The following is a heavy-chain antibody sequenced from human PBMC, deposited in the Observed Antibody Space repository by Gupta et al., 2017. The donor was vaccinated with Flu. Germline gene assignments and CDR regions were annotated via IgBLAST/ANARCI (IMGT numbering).Heavy chain of an antibody. CDR1: GFTVSGQD. V-gene: IGHV3-48*03. CDR2: ISSIGVP. CDR3: ARGHGDS. J-gene: IGHJ4*02. Sequence: AADGFTVSGQDLSWVGQAPVKGLEWVSFISSIGVPYYTDSVKGRFTISRDNANNSVYLQRDSLRAEDTAFYYCARGHGDSWGQGRLGTVSS.